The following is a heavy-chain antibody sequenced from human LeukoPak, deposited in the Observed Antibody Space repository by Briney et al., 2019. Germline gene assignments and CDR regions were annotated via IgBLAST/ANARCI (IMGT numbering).Heavy chain of an antibody. J-gene: IGHJ4*02. CDR2: IYYSGST. CDR3: ARGYCGGDCYVDY. CDR1: GDSISSGGNY. D-gene: IGHD2-21*02. V-gene: IGHV4-31*03. Sequence: PSQTLSLTCTVSGDSISSGGNYWSWIRQHPGKGLEWIGYIYYSGSTYYNSSLKSRVTMSVDTSKNQFSLRLSSVTAADTAVYYCARGYCGGDCYVDYWGQGALVTVSS.